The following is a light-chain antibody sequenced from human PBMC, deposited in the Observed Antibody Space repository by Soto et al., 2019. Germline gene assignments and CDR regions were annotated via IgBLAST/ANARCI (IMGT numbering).Light chain of an antibody. Sequence: DIQMTQSPSSLSASVGDRVTITCRASQTISRNLNCYQQKPGKAPDLLIFAASNLQSGVPSRFSGSGSGADVTLTISSLQPEDFATYYCQQGHSAPLSFGGGTKVEIK. CDR3: QQGHSAPLS. CDR1: QTISRN. V-gene: IGKV1-39*01. CDR2: AAS. J-gene: IGKJ4*01.